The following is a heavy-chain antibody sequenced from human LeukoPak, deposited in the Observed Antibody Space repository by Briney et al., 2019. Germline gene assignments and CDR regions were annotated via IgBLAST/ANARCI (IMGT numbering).Heavy chain of an antibody. CDR2: IIPMFRTA. D-gene: IGHD2-8*02. Sequence: SVKVSCKASGGIFNSKALSWVRQAPGQGLEWMGGIIPMFRTANYGQKFQGRVTITADDSTSTGYMELSSLRSEDTAVFYCAYLSASNTGAFDVRGQGTVVTVSS. CDR3: AYLSASNTGAFDV. J-gene: IGHJ3*01. CDR1: GGIFNSKA. V-gene: IGHV1-69*13.